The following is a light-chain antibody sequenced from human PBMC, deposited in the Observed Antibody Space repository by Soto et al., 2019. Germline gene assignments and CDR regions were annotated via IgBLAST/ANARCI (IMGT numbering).Light chain of an antibody. CDR3: LQDHNYPRT. Sequence: AIQMTQSPSSLSASVGDRVTITCRVSQDIKNELGWYQQKPGKAPNVLIYAASTLLSGVPSRFSGAGSGTDFTLTISSLQPEDFATYYCLQDHNYPRTFGQGTRVEIK. CDR1: QDIKNE. CDR2: AAS. V-gene: IGKV1-6*01. J-gene: IGKJ1*01.